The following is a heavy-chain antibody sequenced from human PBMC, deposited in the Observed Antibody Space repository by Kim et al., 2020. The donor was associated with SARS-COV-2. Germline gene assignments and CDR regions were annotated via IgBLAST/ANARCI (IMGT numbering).Heavy chain of an antibody. CDR2: IWYDGSNK. V-gene: IGHV3-33*01. Sequence: GGSLRLSCAASGFTFSSYGMHWVRQAPGKGLEWVAVIWYDGSNKYYADSVKGRFTISRDNSKNTLYLQMNSLRAEDTAVYYCARDKGRDRPFDLWGRGTLVTVSS. CDR3: ARDKGRDRPFDL. J-gene: IGHJ2*01. CDR1: GFTFSSYG.